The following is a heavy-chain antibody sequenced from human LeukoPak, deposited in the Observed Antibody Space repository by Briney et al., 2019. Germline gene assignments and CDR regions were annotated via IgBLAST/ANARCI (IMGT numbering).Heavy chain of an antibody. D-gene: IGHD3-3*01. CDR1: GGSISSYY. CDR3: ARDLGFWSGPDY. V-gene: IGHV4-4*07. Sequence: SETLSLTCTVSGGSISSYYWSWIRQPAGRGLQWIGRIYSSGSTNYNPSLKSRVTMSVDTSKNQFSLRLSSVTAADTAVYYCARDLGFWSGPDYWGQGTLVTVSS. CDR2: IYSSGST. J-gene: IGHJ4*02.